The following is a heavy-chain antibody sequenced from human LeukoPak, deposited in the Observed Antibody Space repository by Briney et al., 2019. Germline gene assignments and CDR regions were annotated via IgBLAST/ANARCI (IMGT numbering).Heavy chain of an antibody. D-gene: IGHD3-16*01. CDR3: TRGAGWLIDY. CDR1: GGSISSNNW. J-gene: IGHJ4*02. V-gene: IGHV4-4*02. Sequence: PSGTLSLTCAVSGGSISSNNWWTWVRQSPGKGLEWIGEIYHSGSTNYNPSLKSRLTISVDKSKNQFSLKLKSLTAADTAFYYCTRGAGWLIDYWGQGVLVTVSS. CDR2: IYHSGST.